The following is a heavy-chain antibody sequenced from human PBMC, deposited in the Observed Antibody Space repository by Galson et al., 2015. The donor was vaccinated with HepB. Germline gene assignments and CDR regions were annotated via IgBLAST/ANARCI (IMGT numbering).Heavy chain of an antibody. CDR3: AKGPQSIAARQNGMDV. CDR1: GFTFSSYA. D-gene: IGHD6-6*01. V-gene: IGHV3-23*01. Sequence: SLRLSCAASGFTFSSYAMSWVHQAPGKGLEWVSAISGSGGSTYYADSVKGRFTISRDNSKNTLYLQMNSLRAEDTAVYYCAKGPQSIAARQNGMDVWGQGTTVTVSS. J-gene: IGHJ6*02. CDR2: ISGSGGST.